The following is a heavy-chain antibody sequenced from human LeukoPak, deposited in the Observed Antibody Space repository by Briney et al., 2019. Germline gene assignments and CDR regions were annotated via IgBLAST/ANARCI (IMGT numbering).Heavy chain of an antibody. V-gene: IGHV4-4*07. J-gene: IGHJ4*02. CDR3: ARDGRGYASSWYFDL. Sequence: PSETLSLTCTVSGGSISSNYWSWIRHPAGKGLEWIGRIYTSGSTNYSPSLKSRVTLSVDTSRNQFSLRLSSVTAADTAVYYCARDGRGYASSWYFDLWGQGTLVTVSS. CDR1: GGSISSNY. D-gene: IGHD6-13*01. CDR2: IYTSGST.